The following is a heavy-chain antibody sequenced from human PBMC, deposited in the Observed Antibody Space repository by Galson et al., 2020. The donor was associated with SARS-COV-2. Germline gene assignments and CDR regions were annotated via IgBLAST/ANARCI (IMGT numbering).Heavy chain of an antibody. Sequence: SETLSLTCTVSGGSISSSSYYWGWIRQPPGKGLEWIGSIYYSGSTYYNPSLKSRVTISVDTSKNQFSLKLSSVTAADTAVYYCARLRLGQVLRYGFDYWGQGTLVTVSS. CDR2: IYYSGST. CDR1: GGSISSSSYY. V-gene: IGHV4-39*01. D-gene: IGHD7-27*01. J-gene: IGHJ4*02. CDR3: ARLRLGQVLRYGFDY.